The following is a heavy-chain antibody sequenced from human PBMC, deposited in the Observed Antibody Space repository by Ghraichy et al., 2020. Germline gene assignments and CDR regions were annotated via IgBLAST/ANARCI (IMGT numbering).Heavy chain of an antibody. V-gene: IGHV3-23*01. CDR2: ISGSGGNT. D-gene: IGHD6-19*01. Sequence: GGSLRLSCVASGFTFSYFAMSWVRQAPGKGLEWVSAISGSGGNTYYADSVKGRFTISRDNSKNTLYLQVNSLRAEDTAVYYCAKDPVISGWYFSLDYWGQGTLVTVSS. CDR3: AKDPVISGWYFSLDY. CDR1: GFTFSYFA. J-gene: IGHJ4*02.